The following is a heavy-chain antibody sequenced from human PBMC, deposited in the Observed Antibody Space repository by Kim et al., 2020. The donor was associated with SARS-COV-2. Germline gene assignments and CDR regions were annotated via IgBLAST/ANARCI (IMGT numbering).Heavy chain of an antibody. CDR3: TTDSHWLERHYFDC. CDR1: GFTFTNTW. CDR2: IKRKNDGGTT. Sequence: GGSLRLSCAASGFTFTNTWMSWVRQAPGKGLEWVGRIKRKNDGGTTDYAAPAKGRFTISRDDSKNTVHLQMDSLKTEDTAVYYCTTDSHWLERHYFDCWGQGALVTVSS. J-gene: IGHJ4*02. D-gene: IGHD6-19*01. V-gene: IGHV3-15*01.